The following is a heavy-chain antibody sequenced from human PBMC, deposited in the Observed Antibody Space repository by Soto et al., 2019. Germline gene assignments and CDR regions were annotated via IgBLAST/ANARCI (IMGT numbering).Heavy chain of an antibody. D-gene: IGHD6-6*01. Sequence: GGSLRLSCAASGFTFSDYYMSWIRQAPGKGLEWVSYISSSGSTIYYADSVKGRFTISRDNAKNSLYLQMNSLRAEDTAVYYCARVIKAAQVYFDYWGQGTLVTVSS. J-gene: IGHJ4*02. V-gene: IGHV3-11*01. CDR1: GFTFSDYY. CDR2: ISSSGSTI. CDR3: ARVIKAAQVYFDY.